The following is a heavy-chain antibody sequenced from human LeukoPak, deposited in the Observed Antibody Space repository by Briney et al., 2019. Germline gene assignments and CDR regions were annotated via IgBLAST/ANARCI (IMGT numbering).Heavy chain of an antibody. Sequence: GGSLRLSCAASGFTFSSYAMSWVRQAPGKGLEWVSSISGSGNRTYYADSVKGRFTISRDNSKNTLFLQMNSLRAEDTAVYYCAKNLYCGGGSCYPSALGMDVWGRGTTVTVSS. J-gene: IGHJ6*02. CDR2: ISGSGNRT. D-gene: IGHD2-15*01. V-gene: IGHV3-23*01. CDR1: GFTFSSYA. CDR3: AKNLYCGGGSCYPSALGMDV.